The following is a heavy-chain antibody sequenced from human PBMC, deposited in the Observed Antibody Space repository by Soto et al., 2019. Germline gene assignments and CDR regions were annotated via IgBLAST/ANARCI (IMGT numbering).Heavy chain of an antibody. CDR2: ISSSGSTI. D-gene: IGHD6-6*01. CDR1: GFTFSDYY. Sequence: GGSLRLSCAAFGFTFSDYYMSWIRQAPGKGLEWVSYISSSGSTIYYADSVKGRFTISRDNAKNSLYLQMNSLRAEDTAVYYCARASIAARPLPWFDPWGQGTLVTVSS. J-gene: IGHJ5*02. V-gene: IGHV3-11*01. CDR3: ARASIAARPLPWFDP.